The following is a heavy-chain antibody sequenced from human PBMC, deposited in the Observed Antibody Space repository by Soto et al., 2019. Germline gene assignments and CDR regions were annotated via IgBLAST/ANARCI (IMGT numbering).Heavy chain of an antibody. CDR2: TYYRSKWYN. Sequence: PSQTLSLTCAISGDSVSSNSAAWNWIRQSPSRGLEWLGRTYYRSKWYNDYAVSVKSRITIKPDTSKNQFSLQLNSVTHEDTAVYYCARASGRDGYNNWFDPWGQGTLVTVSS. CDR3: ARASGRDGYNNWFDP. CDR1: GDSVSSNSAA. V-gene: IGHV6-1*01. D-gene: IGHD6-25*01. J-gene: IGHJ5*02.